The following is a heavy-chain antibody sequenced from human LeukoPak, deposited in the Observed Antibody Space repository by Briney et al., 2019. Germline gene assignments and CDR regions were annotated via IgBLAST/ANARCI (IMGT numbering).Heavy chain of an antibody. D-gene: IGHD6-13*01. Sequence: NPGGSLRLSCAASGFTFSFYSMTWVRQAPGKGLEWVSSISSTGSYRYYADSVKGRFTISRDNAKNSLYLQINSLRAEDTAIYYCARVGMAAAGTDDYYYYYGMDVWGQGTTVTVSS. J-gene: IGHJ6*02. CDR2: ISSTGSYR. V-gene: IGHV3-21*01. CDR1: GFTFSFYS. CDR3: ARVGMAAAGTDDYYYYYGMDV.